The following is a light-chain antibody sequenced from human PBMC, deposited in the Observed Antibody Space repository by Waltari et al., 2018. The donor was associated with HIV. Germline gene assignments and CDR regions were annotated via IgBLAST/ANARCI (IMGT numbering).Light chain of an antibody. CDR2: LNSDGSH. V-gene: IGLV4-69*01. CDR1: SGHSSYA. Sequence: QLVLTQSPSASASLGASVKLTCTLSSGHSSYAIAWHQQQPEKGPRDLMKLNSDGSHTKGDGIPDRFSGSSSGAERYLTISSLQSEDEADDYCQTWATGSVVFGGGTKLTVL. CDR3: QTWATGSVV. J-gene: IGLJ2*01.